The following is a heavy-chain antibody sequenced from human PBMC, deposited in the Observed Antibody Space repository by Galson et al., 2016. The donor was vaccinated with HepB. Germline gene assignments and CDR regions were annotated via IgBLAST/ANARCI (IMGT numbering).Heavy chain of an antibody. CDR2: ISRDSDLI. Sequence: SLRLSCAASGFDFSGHAMNWVRQAPGKGLEWISHISRDSDLIYYVDSVKGRFTISRDNAKKSLYLQMNSLRDEDTAVYYCARYGSGSYYKDPFDVWGQGTMVTVSS. CDR3: ARYGSGSYYKDPFDV. D-gene: IGHD3-10*01. CDR1: GFDFSGHA. J-gene: IGHJ3*01. V-gene: IGHV3-21*05.